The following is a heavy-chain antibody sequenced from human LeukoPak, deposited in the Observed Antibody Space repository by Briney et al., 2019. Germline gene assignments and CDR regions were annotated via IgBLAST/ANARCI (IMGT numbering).Heavy chain of an antibody. J-gene: IGHJ5*02. CDR3: ASTGA. V-gene: IGHV3-30*02. CDR2: IRYDGSNK. Sequence: GGSLRLSCAASGFTFSSYDIHWVRQAPGKGLEWVAFIRYDGSNKYYADSVRGRFTISRDNSKNTLYLQMNSPRAEDTAVYYCASTGAWGQGTLVTVSS. D-gene: IGHD1-14*01. CDR1: GFTFSSYD.